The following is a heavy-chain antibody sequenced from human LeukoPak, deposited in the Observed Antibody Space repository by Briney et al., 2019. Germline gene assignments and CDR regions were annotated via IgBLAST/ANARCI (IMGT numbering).Heavy chain of an antibody. CDR3: ARLVGSAWHEDC. V-gene: IGHV4-61*01. J-gene: IGHJ4*02. Sequence: SETLSLTCTVSGGSVSSGTYYWSWIRQPPGKGLEWIGYIYYSGSTNYNPSLKSRVTISVDTSKNQFSLKLSSVTAADTAVYYCARLVGSAWHEDCWGQGTLVSVSS. D-gene: IGHD6-19*01. CDR1: GGSVSSGTYY. CDR2: IYYSGST.